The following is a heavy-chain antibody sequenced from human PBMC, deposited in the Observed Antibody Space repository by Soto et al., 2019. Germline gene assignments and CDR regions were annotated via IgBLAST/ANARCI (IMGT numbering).Heavy chain of an antibody. J-gene: IGHJ4*02. Sequence: GGSLRLSCAASGFTFSSYGMHWVRQAPGKGLEWVAVISYDGSNKYYADSVKGRFTISRDNSKNTLYLQMNSLRAEDKAVYYCAKEGRWLRYFDYWGQGTLVTVSS. D-gene: IGHD5-12*01. CDR3: AKEGRWLRYFDY. CDR1: GFTFSSYG. V-gene: IGHV3-30*18. CDR2: ISYDGSNK.